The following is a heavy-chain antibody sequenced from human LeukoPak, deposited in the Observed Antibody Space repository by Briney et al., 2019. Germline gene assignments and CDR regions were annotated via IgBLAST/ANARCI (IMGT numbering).Heavy chain of an antibody. CDR1: GYTFTSYG. D-gene: IGHD2-8*01. V-gene: IGHV1-18*01. Sequence: ASVKVSCKASGYTFTSYGIIWVRQAPGQGLEWMGWISPYNGNTNYAQKLQGRVTMTTDTSTSTAYMEPRSLRSDDTAVYYCASCHCTNGVCYGECEYFQHWGQGTLVTVSS. CDR2: ISPYNGNT. J-gene: IGHJ1*01. CDR3: ASCHCTNGVCYGECEYFQH.